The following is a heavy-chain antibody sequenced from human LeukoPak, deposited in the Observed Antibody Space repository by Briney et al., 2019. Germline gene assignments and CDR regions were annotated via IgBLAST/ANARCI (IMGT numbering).Heavy chain of an antibody. CDR2: INHSGSI. J-gene: IGHJ4*02. D-gene: IGHD3-22*01. CDR3: ANYYDSRGHYLFDF. Sequence: PSETLSLTCAVYGGSFSGYYWSWIRQPPGKGLEWIGEINHSGSINYNPSLKSRVTISVDTSKNQFSLKLSSVTAADTAVYFCANYYDSRGHYLFDFWGQGTLVTVSS. CDR1: GGSFSGYY. V-gene: IGHV4-34*01.